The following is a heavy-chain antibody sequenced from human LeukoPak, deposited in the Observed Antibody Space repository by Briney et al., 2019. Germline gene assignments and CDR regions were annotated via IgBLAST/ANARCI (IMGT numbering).Heavy chain of an antibody. CDR1: VGSISSDY. CDR2: ITFSGST. D-gene: IGHD3-3*01. V-gene: IGHV4-4*07. Sequence: SETLSLTCGFSVGSISSDYWQWIRQPSGKGLECIGDITFSGSTNYNQYLKSRVTMSIDTSNNPVSLKLSTLTSADTAVYYCARGQGLYYAPRDYWGQGTLVTVS. J-gene: IGHJ4*02. CDR3: ARGQGLYYAPRDY.